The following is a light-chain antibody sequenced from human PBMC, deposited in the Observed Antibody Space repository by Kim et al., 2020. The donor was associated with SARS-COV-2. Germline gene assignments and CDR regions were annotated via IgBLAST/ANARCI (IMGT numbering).Light chain of an antibody. CDR1: KLGDKY. V-gene: IGLV3-1*01. Sequence: SVCPGQTASITCSVDKLGDKYASWYQQKSGQSPVLVIYQDNKRPSGIPERFSGSNSGNTATLTISGTQAMDEADYYCQAWDSSTYVFGPGTKVTVL. CDR2: QDN. J-gene: IGLJ1*01. CDR3: QAWDSSTYV.